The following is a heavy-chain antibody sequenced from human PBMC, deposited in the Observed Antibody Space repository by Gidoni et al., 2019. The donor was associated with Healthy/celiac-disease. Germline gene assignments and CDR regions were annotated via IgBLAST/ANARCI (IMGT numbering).Heavy chain of an antibody. Sequence: QVQLQQWGAGLLKSSETLSLTCAVYGGSFSGCYWSWIRQPPGKGLEWIGEINHSGCANYNPSLKSRVTMSVGTSKSQFSLKLSSVTAADTAVYYCARGGRGYYGSSGYYPFDYWGQGTLVTVSS. CDR1: GGSFSGCY. J-gene: IGHJ4*02. V-gene: IGHV4-34*01. CDR2: INHSGCA. D-gene: IGHD3-22*01. CDR3: ARGGRGYYGSSGYYPFDY.